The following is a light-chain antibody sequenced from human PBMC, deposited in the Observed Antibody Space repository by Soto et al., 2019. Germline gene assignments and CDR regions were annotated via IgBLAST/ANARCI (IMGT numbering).Light chain of an antibody. J-gene: IGKJ3*01. Sequence: DIQMTQSPSSLSASVGDRVTITCQASQDISNYSNWYQQKPGKAPKLLNYDASNLETGVPSRFSGSGSGTDFTFTISSLQPEDIATYYCQQYDNLPLTFGPGTKVDIK. CDR1: QDISNY. CDR3: QQYDNLPLT. V-gene: IGKV1-33*01. CDR2: DAS.